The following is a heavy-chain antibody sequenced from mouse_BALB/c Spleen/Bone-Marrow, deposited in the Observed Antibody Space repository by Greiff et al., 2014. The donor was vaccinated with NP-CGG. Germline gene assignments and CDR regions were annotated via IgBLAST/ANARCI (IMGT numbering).Heavy chain of an antibody. Sequence: VQLQQSGAELVKPGASVKLSCKASGYTFTSYWMHWVKQRPGQGLEWIGEIDPSDSYTNYNQKFKRKATLTVDKSSSTAYMQLSSLTSEDSAVYFCARWLLRYYAMDDWGQGTSVTVSS. V-gene: IGHV1-69*02. CDR1: GYTFTSYW. D-gene: IGHD2-3*01. J-gene: IGHJ4*01. CDR2: IDPSDSYT. CDR3: ARWLLRYYAMDD.